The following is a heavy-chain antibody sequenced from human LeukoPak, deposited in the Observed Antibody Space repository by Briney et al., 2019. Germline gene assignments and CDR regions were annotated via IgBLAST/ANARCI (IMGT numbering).Heavy chain of an antibody. CDR1: GYTFTSYG. D-gene: IGHD5-12*01. Sequence: ASVKVSCKASGYTFTSYGISWVRQAPGQGLEWMGWISAYNGNTNYAQKLQGRVTMTTDTSTSTAYMELRSLRSDDTAVYYCARGKNIVATITPLGYYYYMDVWGKGTTVTVSS. J-gene: IGHJ6*03. V-gene: IGHV1-18*01. CDR2: ISAYNGNT. CDR3: ARGKNIVATITPLGYYYYMDV.